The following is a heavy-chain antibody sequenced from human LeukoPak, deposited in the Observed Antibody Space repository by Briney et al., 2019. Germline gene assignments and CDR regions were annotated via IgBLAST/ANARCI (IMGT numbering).Heavy chain of an antibody. Sequence: KPSETLSLTCTVSGGSISSYYWSWIRQPPGKGLEWIGYIYYSGSTSYNPSLKSRVTISVDTSKTQFSLKLSSVTAADTAVYYCARDLSSSDYFGWFDPWGQGTLVTVSS. V-gene: IGHV4-59*01. D-gene: IGHD3-22*01. CDR1: GGSISSYY. CDR2: IYYSGST. J-gene: IGHJ5*02. CDR3: ARDLSSSDYFGWFDP.